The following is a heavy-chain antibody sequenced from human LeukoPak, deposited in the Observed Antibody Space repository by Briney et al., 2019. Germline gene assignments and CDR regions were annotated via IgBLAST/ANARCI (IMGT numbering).Heavy chain of an antibody. D-gene: IGHD3-10*01. Sequence: GGSLRLSCAASGFTFDNHWMTWVRQAPGEGPQWLANIKEDGSTRFYVDSVEGRFTVSRENTKNSLYLQMNSLRVEDTAVYYCVRGRALVRGAIAAFDVWGQGTTVTVSS. J-gene: IGHJ3*01. CDR2: IKEDGSTR. V-gene: IGHV3-7*01. CDR1: GFTFDNHW. CDR3: VRGRALVRGAIAAFDV.